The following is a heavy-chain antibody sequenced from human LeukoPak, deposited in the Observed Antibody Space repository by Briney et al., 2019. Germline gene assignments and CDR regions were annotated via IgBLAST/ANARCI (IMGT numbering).Heavy chain of an antibody. J-gene: IGHJ4*02. Sequence: GGSLRLSCAASGFTFSSYWMHWVRQAPGKGLVWVSRINPDGTIATSADSVKGRLTISRDNAKDTLDLQMNSLRAEDTAVYYCAKDPFRHVVVPYLTEGYWGQGTLVTVSS. CDR3: AKDPFRHVVVPYLTEGY. V-gene: IGHV3-74*01. D-gene: IGHD2-2*01. CDR1: GFTFSSYW. CDR2: INPDGTIA.